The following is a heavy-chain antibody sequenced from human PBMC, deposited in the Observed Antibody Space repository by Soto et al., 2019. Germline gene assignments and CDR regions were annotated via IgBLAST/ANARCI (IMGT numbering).Heavy chain of an antibody. J-gene: IGHJ6*02. CDR2: IQYDGSKE. D-gene: IGHD3-10*01. Sequence: GGSLRLSCAASGFTFRSYGMSWVRQTPGKGLEWLAIIQYDGSKEYYADSVKGRFSISRDNSKNTLDLQMNSLRAEDSAVYYCARDRTYYGSGAGGMDVWGQGTTVTVSS. V-gene: IGHV3-33*07. CDR1: GFTFRSYG. CDR3: ARDRTYYGSGAGGMDV.